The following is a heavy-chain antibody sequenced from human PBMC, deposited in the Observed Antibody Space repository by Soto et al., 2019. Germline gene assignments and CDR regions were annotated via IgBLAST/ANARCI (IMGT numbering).Heavy chain of an antibody. CDR3: AHRRFHDSSGHFGGYFYH. Sequence: QITLKQSGPSLVKPTQTLTLTCTFSGFSLSASGVGVGWIRLPPGKALEWLALVYWDDDKRYSPSLKSRLTITKDTSKNQVVRTMNNMDPVDTATYYCAHRRFHDSSGHFGGYFYHWGQGTLVTVSA. D-gene: IGHD3-22*01. V-gene: IGHV2-5*02. CDR1: GFSLSASGVG. CDR2: VYWDDDK. J-gene: IGHJ4*02.